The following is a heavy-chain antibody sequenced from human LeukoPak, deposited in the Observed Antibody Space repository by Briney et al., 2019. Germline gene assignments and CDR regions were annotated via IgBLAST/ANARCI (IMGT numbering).Heavy chain of an antibody. CDR1: GFSFSVFW. Sequence: GGSLRLSCAASGFSFSVFWMHWVRQAPGKGPVWVSRIKTDGSITNYADSVKGRFTISRDNAKNTLNLQMNSLRAEDTAVYYCARRAGAYSHPYDYWGQGTLVTVSS. CDR3: ARRAGAYSHPYDY. J-gene: IGHJ4*02. D-gene: IGHD4/OR15-4a*01. V-gene: IGHV3-74*01. CDR2: IKTDGSIT.